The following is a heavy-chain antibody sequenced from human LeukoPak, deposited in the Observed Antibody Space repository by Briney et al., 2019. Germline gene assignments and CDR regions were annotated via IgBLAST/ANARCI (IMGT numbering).Heavy chain of an antibody. CDR1: GYTFTGYY. D-gene: IGHD4-17*01. J-gene: IGHJ6*02. CDR3: ARDAVTTYYYYYGMDV. CDR2: INPNSGGT. Sequence: ASVKVSCKASGYTFTGYYMHWVRQAPGQGLEWMGWINPNSGGTNYAQKFQGRVTITADKSTSTAYMELSSLRSEDTAVYYCARDAVTTYYYYYGMDVWGQGTTVTVSS. V-gene: IGHV1-2*02.